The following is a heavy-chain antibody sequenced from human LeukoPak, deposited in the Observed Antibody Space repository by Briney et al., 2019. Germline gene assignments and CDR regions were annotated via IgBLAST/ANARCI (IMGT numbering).Heavy chain of an antibody. V-gene: IGHV3-53*01. J-gene: IGHJ3*02. Sequence: GGSLRLSCAASEFTVSSNYMSWVRQAPGKGLEWVSVIYSGDSTYYADSVKGRFTISRDNSKNTLYLQMNSLRAEDTAVYYCARIILGYGSSWYPGAFDIWGQGTMVTVSS. CDR1: EFTVSSNY. CDR3: ARIILGYGSSWYPGAFDI. CDR2: IYSGDST. D-gene: IGHD6-13*01.